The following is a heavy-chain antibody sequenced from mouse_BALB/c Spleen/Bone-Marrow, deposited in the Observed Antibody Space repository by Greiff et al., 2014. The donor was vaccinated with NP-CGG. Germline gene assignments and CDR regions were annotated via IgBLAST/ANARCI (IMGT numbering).Heavy chain of an antibody. CDR2: ISTYSGNT. J-gene: IGHJ3*01. D-gene: IGHD2-2*01. CDR3: ARSGYGYDWFAY. Sequence: VQLQQSGPELVRPGVSVKISCKGSGHTFTDYAMHWVKQSHAKSLEWIGVISTYSGNTNYNQKFKGKATMTVDKSSSTAYMELARLTSEDSAIYYCARSGYGYDWFAYWGQGTLVTVSA. CDR1: GHTFTDYA. V-gene: IGHV1-67*01.